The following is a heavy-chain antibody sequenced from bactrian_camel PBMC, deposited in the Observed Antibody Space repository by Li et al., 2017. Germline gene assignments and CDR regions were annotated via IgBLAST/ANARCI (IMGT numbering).Heavy chain of an antibody. CDR2: IDSDGVA. Sequence: HVQLVESGGGSVQAGGSLTLSCVVSGVSVTTHCMGWFRQVSGKGREGLAAIDSDGVARYADSVEGRFAISRDIAKNTLYLQMDSLKPEDTAMYYCVAEGSYIQAPALDRIPEWSFKGQGTQVTVS. D-gene: IGHD3*01. CDR1: GVSVTTHC. J-gene: IGHJ4*01. V-gene: IGHV3S26*01.